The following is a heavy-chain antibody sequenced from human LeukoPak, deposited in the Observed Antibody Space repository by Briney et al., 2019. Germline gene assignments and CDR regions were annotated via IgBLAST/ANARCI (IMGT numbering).Heavy chain of an antibody. CDR2: IKQGGSEK. Sequence: GGSLRLSCAASGFIFSSYWMSWVRQAPGKGLEWVANIKQGGSEKYYVDSVKGRFTISRDNAKNSLYLQTNSLRAEDTAVYYCARVRGDYYLDYWGQGTLVTVSS. J-gene: IGHJ4*02. D-gene: IGHD2-21*02. CDR1: GFIFSSYW. CDR3: ARVRGDYYLDY. V-gene: IGHV3-7*04.